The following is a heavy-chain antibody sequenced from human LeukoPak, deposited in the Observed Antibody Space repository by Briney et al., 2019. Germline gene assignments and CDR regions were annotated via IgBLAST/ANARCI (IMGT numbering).Heavy chain of an antibody. D-gene: IGHD6-13*01. CDR2: ISAYNGNT. CDR1: GYTFTSYG. V-gene: IGHV1-18*01. CDR3: ARDDPSIAAAGIFDY. Sequence: ASVKVSCKASGYTFTSYGISWVQQAPGQGLEWMGWISAYNGNTNYAQKLQGRVTMTTDTSTSTAYMELRSLRSDDTAVYYCARDDPSIAAAGIFDYWGQGTLVTVSS. J-gene: IGHJ4*02.